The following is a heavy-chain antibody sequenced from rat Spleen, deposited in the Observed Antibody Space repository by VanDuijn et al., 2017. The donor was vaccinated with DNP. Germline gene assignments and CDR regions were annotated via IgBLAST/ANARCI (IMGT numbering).Heavy chain of an antibody. Sequence: EVQLVESGGGLVQPGRSLKLSCAASGFTFSNYDMAWVRQAPTKGLAWVASISPGGGGTYYRDSVKGRFIVSRENAKTTLYLQMNSLRSEDTATYYCAREGDYYDGYGDAMDAWGQGTSVTVSS. CDR1: GFTFSNYD. V-gene: IGHV5-25*01. J-gene: IGHJ4*01. CDR3: AREGDYYDGYGDAMDA. CDR2: ISPGGGGT. D-gene: IGHD1-12*03.